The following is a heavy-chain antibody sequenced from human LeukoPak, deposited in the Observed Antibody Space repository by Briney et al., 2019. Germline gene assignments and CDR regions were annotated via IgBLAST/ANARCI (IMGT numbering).Heavy chain of an antibody. CDR2: ISYDGSNK. V-gene: IGHV3-30-3*01. CDR1: GFTFSSYA. CDR3: ASTQRYYYDSSGYKGGFDY. Sequence: GESLRLSCAASGFTFSSYAMHWVRQAPGKGLEWVAVISYDGSNKYYADSVKGRFTISRDNAKNSLYLQMNSLRAEDTAVYYCASTQRYYYDSSGYKGGFDYWGQGTLVTVSS. J-gene: IGHJ4*02. D-gene: IGHD3-22*01.